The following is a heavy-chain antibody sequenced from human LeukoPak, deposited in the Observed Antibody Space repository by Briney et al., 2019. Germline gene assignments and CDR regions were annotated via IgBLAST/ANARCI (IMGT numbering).Heavy chain of an antibody. D-gene: IGHD3-16*01. CDR2: IYRDGST. Sequence: PGGSLRLSCAVSGFTVSSDYMSWVRQAPRKGLEWVSVIYRDGSTDYTDSVKGRFTISRDNSKNTLYLQMHSLRAEDTALYYCARFWGTYWFDLWGQGTLVTVSS. CDR3: ARFWGTYWFDL. J-gene: IGHJ5*02. CDR1: GFTVSSDY. V-gene: IGHV3-66*01.